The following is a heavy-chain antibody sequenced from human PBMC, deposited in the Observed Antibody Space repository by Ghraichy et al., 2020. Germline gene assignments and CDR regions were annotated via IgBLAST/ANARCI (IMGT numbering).Heavy chain of an antibody. CDR1: GFTFSSYA. CDR2: IRGSGGST. Sequence: GGSLRLSCAASGFTFSSYAMSWVRQAPGKGLEWVSAIRGSGGSTYYADSVKGRFTISRDNSKNTLYLQMNSLRAEDTAVYYCAKELQSLQPWSGYPILTPFDIWGQGTMVTVSS. CDR3: AKELQSLQPWSGYPILTPFDI. V-gene: IGHV3-23*01. D-gene: IGHD3-3*01. J-gene: IGHJ3*02.